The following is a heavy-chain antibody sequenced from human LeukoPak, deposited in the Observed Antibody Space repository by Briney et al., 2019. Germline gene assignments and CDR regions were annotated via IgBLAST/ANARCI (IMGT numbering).Heavy chain of an antibody. CDR3: ARELDAFDI. Sequence: PGGSLRLSCAASGFTFSHYYMSWIRQAPGRGLEWISYISTNGTTIYYADSVKGRFTISRDNAKNSLYLQMNSLRAEDTALYYCARELDAFDIWGQGTVVTVSS. CDR1: GFTFSHYY. J-gene: IGHJ3*02. CDR2: ISTNGTTI. V-gene: IGHV3-11*04.